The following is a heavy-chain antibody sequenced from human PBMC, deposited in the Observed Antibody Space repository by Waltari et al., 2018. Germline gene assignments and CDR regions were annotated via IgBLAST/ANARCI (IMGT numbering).Heavy chain of an antibody. CDR2: IYYSGST. J-gene: IGHJ3*02. D-gene: IGHD5-12*01. V-gene: IGHV4-59*01. CDR3: ARDRGGYLNAFDI. Sequence: QVQLQESGPGLVKPSETLSLTCTVSGGSISSYYWSWIRQPPGKGLEWIGYIYYSGSTNYNPSLKSRVTISVDTSKNQFSLKLSSVTAADAAVYYCARDRGGYLNAFDIWGQGTMVTVSS. CDR1: GGSISSYY.